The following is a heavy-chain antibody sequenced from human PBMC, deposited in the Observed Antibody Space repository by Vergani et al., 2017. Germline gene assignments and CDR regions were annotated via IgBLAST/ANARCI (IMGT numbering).Heavy chain of an antibody. D-gene: IGHD3-22*01. J-gene: IGHJ4*02. CDR1: GGSISSSSYY. Sequence: QLQLQESGPGLVKTSETLSLTCTVSGGSISSSSYYWGWIRQPPGKGLEWIGSIFYSGSTYYNPSLKSRVTISIDTSKNQFSLNLKSVTAADTAVYYCASPNYHDSSGYYSFDCWGQGTLVTVSS. CDR2: IFYSGST. CDR3: ASPNYHDSSGYYSFDC. V-gene: IGHV4-39*01.